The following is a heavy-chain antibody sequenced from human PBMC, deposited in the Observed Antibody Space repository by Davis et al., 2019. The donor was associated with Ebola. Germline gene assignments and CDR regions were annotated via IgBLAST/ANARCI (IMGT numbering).Heavy chain of an antibody. D-gene: IGHD5-18*01. CDR3: ARFDGYSYGYGY. CDR2: IYTGDSDT. Sequence: GESLKISCKASGNSFTSFWIGWVRQMPGKGLEWMGLIYTGDSDTRYSPSFRGQVTISADKSITTAYLQWSGLRASDTAMYYCARFDGYSYGYGYWGQGTLVTVSS. V-gene: IGHV5-51*01. CDR1: GNSFTSFW. J-gene: IGHJ4*02.